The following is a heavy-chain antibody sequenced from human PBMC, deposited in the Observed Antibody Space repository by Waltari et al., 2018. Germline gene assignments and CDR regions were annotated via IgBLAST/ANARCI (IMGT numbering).Heavy chain of an antibody. J-gene: IGHJ4*02. CDR1: GFTFNTSW. CDR3: ASETFDY. CDR2: TNSDGSST. Sequence: EVQLVESGGALVQPGGSLRLSCAASGFTFNTSWMHWVRQAPGKGLVWVSRTNSDGSSTTYADSVKGRFTISRDNAKNTVYLQMNSLRAEDTAVYYCASETFDYWGQGTLVTVSS. V-gene: IGHV3-74*01.